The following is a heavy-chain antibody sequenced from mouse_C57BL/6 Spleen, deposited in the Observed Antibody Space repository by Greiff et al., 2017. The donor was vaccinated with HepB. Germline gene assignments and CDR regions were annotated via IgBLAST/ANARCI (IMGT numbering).Heavy chain of an antibody. J-gene: IGHJ1*03. CDR1: GFTFSSYA. D-gene: IGHD1-1*01. CDR3: ARESPYYYGSSYVHWYFDV. CDR2: ISDGGSYT. Sequence: EVQLQESGGGLVKPGGSLKLSCAASGFTFSSYAMSWVRQTPEKRLEWVATISDGGSYTYYPDNVKGRFTISRDNAKNNLYLQMSHLKSEDTAMYYCARESPYYYGSSYVHWYFDVWGTGTTVTVSS. V-gene: IGHV5-4*01.